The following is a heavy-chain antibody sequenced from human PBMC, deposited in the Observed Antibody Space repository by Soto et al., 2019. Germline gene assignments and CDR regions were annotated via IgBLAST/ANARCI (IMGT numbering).Heavy chain of an antibody. D-gene: IGHD6-6*01. CDR1: GGTFSSYA. V-gene: IGHV1-69*01. J-gene: IGHJ4*02. CDR2: IIPIFGTA. Sequence: QVQLVQSGAEVKKPGSSVKVSCKASGGTFSSYAISWVRQAPGHGIEWMGGIIPIFGTANYAQKFQGRVTITADESTSTAYMELSSLRSEDTAVYYCARVESPYSSSSPAFDYWGQGTLVTVSS. CDR3: ARVESPYSSSSPAFDY.